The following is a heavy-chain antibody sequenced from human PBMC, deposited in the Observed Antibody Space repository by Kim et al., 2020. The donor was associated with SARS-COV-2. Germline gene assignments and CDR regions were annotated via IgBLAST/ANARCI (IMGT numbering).Heavy chain of an antibody. CDR1: GFTFSSYW. V-gene: IGHV3-7*03. D-gene: IGHD5-18*01. CDR2: IKQDGSEK. J-gene: IGHJ4*02. Sequence: GGSLRLSCAASGFTFSSYWMSWVRQAPGKGLEWVANIKQDGSEKYYVDSVKGRFTISRDNAKNSLYLQMNSLRAEDTAVYYCARGGYSYGLWYFDYWGQGTLVTVSS. CDR3: ARGGYSYGLWYFDY.